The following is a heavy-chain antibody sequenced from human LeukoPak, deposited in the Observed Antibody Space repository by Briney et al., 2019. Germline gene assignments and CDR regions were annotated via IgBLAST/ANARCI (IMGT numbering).Heavy chain of an antibody. J-gene: IGHJ4*02. D-gene: IGHD3-22*01. Sequence: PGGSLRLSCAASGFTFSSYAMSWVRQAPGKGLRWVSTISGSGGSTYYADSVKGRFTISRDNSKNTLYLQMNSLRAEDTAVYYCLNHYDSSGFYPYFDYWGQGTLVTVSS. CDR2: ISGSGGST. CDR3: LNHYDSSGFYPYFDY. CDR1: GFTFSSYA. V-gene: IGHV3-23*01.